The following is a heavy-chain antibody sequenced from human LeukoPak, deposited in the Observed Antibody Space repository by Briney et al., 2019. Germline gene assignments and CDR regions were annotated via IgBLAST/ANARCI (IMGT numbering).Heavy chain of an antibody. CDR3: ARVFPRTLTDI. Sequence: SVKVSCKASGGTFSSYAISWVRQAPGQGLEWMGRIIPILGIANYAQKFQGRVTITADKSTSTAYMELSSLRSEDTAVYYCARVFPRTLTDIWGQGTMVTVSS. J-gene: IGHJ3*02. V-gene: IGHV1-69*04. CDR1: GGTFSSYA. D-gene: IGHD1-14*01. CDR2: IIPILGIA.